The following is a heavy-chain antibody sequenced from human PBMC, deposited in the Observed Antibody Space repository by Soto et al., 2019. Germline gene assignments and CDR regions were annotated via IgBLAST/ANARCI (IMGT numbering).Heavy chain of an antibody. CDR3: AREQRDAFDI. V-gene: IGHV1-46*01. CDR1: GYTFISDY. CDR2: INPSGGST. Sequence: GASVKVSCKASGYTFISDYMHWVRQAPGQGLEWMGIINPSGGSTRYAQKFQGRVTMTRDTSTNTVYMELSSLRSEDTAVYYCAREQRDAFDIWGQGTMVTVSS. D-gene: IGHD6-25*01. J-gene: IGHJ3*02.